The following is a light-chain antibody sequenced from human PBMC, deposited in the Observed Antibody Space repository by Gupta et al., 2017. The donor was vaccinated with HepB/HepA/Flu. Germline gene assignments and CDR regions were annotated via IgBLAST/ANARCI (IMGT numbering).Light chain of an antibody. CDR2: WAS. CDR1: QSVLYSFNNKNY. Sequence: DIVMTQSPDSLAVSLGERATINCKSSQSVLYSFNNKNYLAWYQLKPGQPPKLLIYWASTRESGVPDRFTGSGSGTDFSLTITSLQAEDVAVYYCQQDYSTPYTFGQGTKLEIK. V-gene: IGKV4-1*01. J-gene: IGKJ2*01. CDR3: QQDYSTPYT.